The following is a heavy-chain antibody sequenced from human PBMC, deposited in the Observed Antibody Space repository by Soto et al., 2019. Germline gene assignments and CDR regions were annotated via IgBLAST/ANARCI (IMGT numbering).Heavy chain of an antibody. CDR1: GGSISSSNW. CDR3: ARGGAWFGELPTYYYYGMDV. J-gene: IGHJ6*02. V-gene: IGHV4-4*02. Sequence: PSETLSLTCAVSGGSISSSNWWSWVRQPPGKGLEWIGEIYHSGSTNYNPSLKSRVTISVDKSKNQFSLKLSSVTAADTAVYYCARGGAWFGELPTYYYYGMDVWGQGTTVT. CDR2: IYHSGST. D-gene: IGHD3-10*01.